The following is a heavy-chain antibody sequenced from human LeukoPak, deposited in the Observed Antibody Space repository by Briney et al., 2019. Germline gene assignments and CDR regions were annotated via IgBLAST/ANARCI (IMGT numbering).Heavy chain of an antibody. Sequence: SETLSLTCTVSGGSISSGDYYWSWIRQPPGKGLEWIGYIYYSGSTYYNPSLKSRVTISVDTSKNQFSLKLSSVTAADTAVYYCARGAGYCSGGSCPGFFDYWGQGTLVTVSS. CDR1: GGSISSGDYY. J-gene: IGHJ4*02. D-gene: IGHD2-15*01. CDR2: IYYSGST. V-gene: IGHV4-30-4*01. CDR3: ARGAGYCSGGSCPGFFDY.